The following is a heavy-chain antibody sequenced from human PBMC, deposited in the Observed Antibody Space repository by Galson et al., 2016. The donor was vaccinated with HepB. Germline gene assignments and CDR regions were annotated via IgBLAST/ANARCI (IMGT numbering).Heavy chain of an antibody. V-gene: IGHV5-51*01. CDR2: IYPGDSDT. CDR1: GYRFSSYW. CDR3: ARLNQQWPDYFYAMDV. D-gene: IGHD6-19*01. J-gene: IGHJ6*02. Sequence: QSGAEVKKPGESLKISCKGSGYRFSSYWIAWVRQMPGKGLEWMGIIYPGDSDTRYSPSFQGHVSISADRSIKTAYLQWTTLRASDTAIYFCARLNQQWPDYFYAMDVWGQGTTVTVSS.